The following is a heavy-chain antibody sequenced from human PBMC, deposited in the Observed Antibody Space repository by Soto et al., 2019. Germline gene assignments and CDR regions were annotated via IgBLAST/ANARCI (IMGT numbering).Heavy chain of an antibody. J-gene: IGHJ6*02. CDR1: GFTFSSYA. CDR3: ARPDCSSTSCYLNYYYGMDV. CDR2: ISYDGSNK. V-gene: IGHV3-30-3*01. Sequence: GGSLRLSCAASGFTFSSYAMHWVRQAPGKGLEWVAVISYDGSNKYYADSVKGRFTISRDNSKNTLYLQMNSLRAEDTAVYYCARPDCSSTSCYLNYYYGMDVWGQGTTVTV. D-gene: IGHD2-2*01.